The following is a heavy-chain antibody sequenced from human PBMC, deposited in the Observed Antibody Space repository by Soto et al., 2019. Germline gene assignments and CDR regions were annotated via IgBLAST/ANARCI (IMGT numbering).Heavy chain of an antibody. Sequence: PGESLKISCKGSGYTFTTYWIGWVRQMPGKGLEWMGIIYPGDSDTRYSPSFQGQVTISADKSISTAYLQWNSLTASDSAIYYCARQDDFLTGYDYGMDVWGQGTTVTVAS. D-gene: IGHD3-9*01. J-gene: IGHJ6*02. CDR2: IYPGDSDT. CDR3: ARQDDFLTGYDYGMDV. CDR1: GYTFTTYW. V-gene: IGHV5-51*01.